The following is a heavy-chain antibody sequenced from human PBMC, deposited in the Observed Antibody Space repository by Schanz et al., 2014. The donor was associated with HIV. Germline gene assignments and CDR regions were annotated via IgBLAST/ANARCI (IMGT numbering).Heavy chain of an antibody. J-gene: IGHJ6*02. Sequence: EVQLVESGGGPVKPGGSLRLSCAASGFTFSTSWMHWVRQAPGKGLVWVSRISSDGSSTSYADSVKGRFTISRDNAKNTLYLQTNSLRGEDTAVYYCAREASLEWLYGVDVWGQGTTVTVSS. CDR1: GFTFSTSW. CDR3: AREASLEWLYGVDV. CDR2: ISSDGSST. D-gene: IGHD3-3*01. V-gene: IGHV3-74*01.